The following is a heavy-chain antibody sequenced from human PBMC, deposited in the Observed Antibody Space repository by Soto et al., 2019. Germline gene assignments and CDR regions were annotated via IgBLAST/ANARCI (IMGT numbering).Heavy chain of an antibody. CDR3: ARSLSGSGSVVDYGMDV. CDR1: GFAVSSHS. CDR2: AYIGDNT. J-gene: IGHJ6*02. V-gene: IGHV3-53*02. Sequence: EVLLVETGGGFIQPGGSLRLSCAASGFAVSSHSINWVRQAPGKGLEWVSVAYIGDNTFYADSVRGRFTVSKDNSQNTLYLQMSNLRAEDTAVYYCARSLSGSGSVVDYGMDVWGQGTTVTVSS. D-gene: IGHD3-10*01.